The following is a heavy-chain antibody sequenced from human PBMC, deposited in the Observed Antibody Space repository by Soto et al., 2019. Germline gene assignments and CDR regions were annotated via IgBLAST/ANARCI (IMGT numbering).Heavy chain of an antibody. CDR2: MNPNSGNT. D-gene: IGHD4-17*01. Sequence: QVQLVQSGAEVKKPGASVKVSCKASGYTFTSYDIHWVRQATGQGLEWMGWMNPNSGNTGYAQKFQARVSMTRNTSISTAYMELSSLRSEDPAVYYCARTLYGDNVDYWGQGTLVNVSS. V-gene: IGHV1-8*01. J-gene: IGHJ4*02. CDR1: GYTFTSYD. CDR3: ARTLYGDNVDY.